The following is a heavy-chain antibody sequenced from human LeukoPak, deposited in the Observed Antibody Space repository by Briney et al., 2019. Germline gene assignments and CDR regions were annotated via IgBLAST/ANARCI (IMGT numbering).Heavy chain of an antibody. CDR3: ARSREHTFDI. J-gene: IGHJ3*02. CDR2: INPNSGDT. V-gene: IGHV1-2*02. Sequence: ASVKVSCKASGYTFTDYYIHWVRQAPEQGLECMGWINPNSGDTNYAQKFQGRVTMTRDTSISTAYMEVSRLRSDDTAVYYCARSREHTFDIWGQGTMVTVSS. CDR1: GYTFTDYY. D-gene: IGHD1-26*01.